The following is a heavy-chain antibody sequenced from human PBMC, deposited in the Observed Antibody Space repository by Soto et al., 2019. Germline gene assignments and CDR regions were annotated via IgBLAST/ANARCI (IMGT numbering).Heavy chain of an antibody. V-gene: IGHV1-69*13. J-gene: IGHJ3*02. Sequence: AASVKVSCKASGGTFSSYAISWVRQAPGQGLEWMGGIIPIFGTANYAQKFQGRVTITADESTSTAYMELSSLRSEDTAVYYCARDLGGYYYASSGYLNGAFDIWGQGTMVTVSS. CDR2: IIPIFGTA. CDR3: ARDLGGYYYASSGYLNGAFDI. D-gene: IGHD3-22*01. CDR1: GGTFSSYA.